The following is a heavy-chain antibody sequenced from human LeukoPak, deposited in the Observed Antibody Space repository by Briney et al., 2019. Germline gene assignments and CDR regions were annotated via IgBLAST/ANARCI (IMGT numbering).Heavy chain of an antibody. CDR2: IYKEGKT. V-gene: IGHV3-53*05. CDR1: GFIVSSNY. D-gene: IGHD3-9*01. Sequence: GGSLRLSCAASGFIVSSNYMCWVRQAPGQGLEWISIIYKEGKTYYADSVKGRFTISRENSNNIVSLQMDSLRVEDTAMYYCARGAGYYDYFYMDVWGKGTTVTVSS. CDR3: ARGAGYYDYFYMDV. J-gene: IGHJ6*03.